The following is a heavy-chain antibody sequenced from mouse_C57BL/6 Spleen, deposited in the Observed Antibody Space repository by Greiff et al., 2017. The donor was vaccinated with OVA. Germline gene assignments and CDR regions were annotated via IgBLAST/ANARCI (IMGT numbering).Heavy chain of an antibody. D-gene: IGHD2-2*01. V-gene: IGHV1-69*01. CDR2: IDPSDSYT. CDR1: GYTFTSYW. J-gene: IGHJ4*01. Sequence: QVQLKQPGAELVMPGASVKLSCKASGYTFTSYWMHWVKQRPGQGLEWIGEIDPSDSYTNYNQKFKGKSTLTVDKSSSTAYMQLSSLTSEDSAVYYCARWLRDYAMDYWGQGTSVTVSS. CDR3: ARWLRDYAMDY.